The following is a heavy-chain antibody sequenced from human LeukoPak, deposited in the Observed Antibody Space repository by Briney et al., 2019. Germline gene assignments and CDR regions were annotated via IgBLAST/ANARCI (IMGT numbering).Heavy chain of an antibody. CDR3: ARAETMALYFLH. J-gene: IGHJ1*01. Sequence: PSVKVSSTAAGYTFVAYGFIWVRQAPGHGLEGMGWIRPNNGITDDAQKFQGRVTLTIETSSKTTFMELRSLTSDDTAVYYCARAETMALYFLHWGQGTLVTVTS. D-gene: IGHD3-10*01. CDR1: GYTFVAYG. CDR2: IRPNNGIT. V-gene: IGHV1-18*01.